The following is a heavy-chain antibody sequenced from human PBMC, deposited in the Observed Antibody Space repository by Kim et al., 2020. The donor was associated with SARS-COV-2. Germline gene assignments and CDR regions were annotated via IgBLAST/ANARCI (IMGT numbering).Heavy chain of an antibody. CDR3: ARARNTMVRGVIDLDP. V-gene: IGHV1-69*06. J-gene: IGHJ5*02. CDR1: GGTFSSYA. D-gene: IGHD3-10*01. Sequence: SVKVSCKSSGGTFSSYAISWVRQAPGQGLEWMGGIIPIFGTANYAQKFQGRVTITADKSTSTAYMELSSLRSEDMAVYYCARARNTMVRGVIDLDPWGQGTLVTVSS. CDR2: IIPIFGTA.